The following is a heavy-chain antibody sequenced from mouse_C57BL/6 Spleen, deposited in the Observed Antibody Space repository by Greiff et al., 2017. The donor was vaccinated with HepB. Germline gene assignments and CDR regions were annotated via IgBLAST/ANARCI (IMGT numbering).Heavy chain of an antibody. Sequence: VQLQQSGPELVKPGASVKMSCKASGYTFTDYNMHWVKQSHGKSLEWIGYINPNNGGTSYNQKFKGKATLTVNKSSSTAYMELRSLTSEDSAVYYCAVYYGYAFDYWGQGTTLTVSS. D-gene: IGHD2-2*01. CDR2: INPNNGGT. CDR3: AVYYGYAFDY. J-gene: IGHJ2*01. V-gene: IGHV1-22*01. CDR1: GYTFTDYN.